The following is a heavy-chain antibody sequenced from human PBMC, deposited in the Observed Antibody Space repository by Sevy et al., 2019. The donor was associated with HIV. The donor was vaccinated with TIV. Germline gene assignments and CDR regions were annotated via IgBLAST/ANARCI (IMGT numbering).Heavy chain of an antibody. J-gene: IGHJ3*02. CDR2: ISRSGGST. CDR3: ANTSAKGDDAFNI. Sequence: GGSLRLSCAASGFTFTDAWMTWVRQAPGKGLEWVSAISRSGGSTYYADSVKGRFTISRDNSKNTLYLQMNSLRAEDTAVYYCANTSAKGDDAFNIWGQGTMVTVSS. V-gene: IGHV3-23*01. CDR1: GFTFTDAW. D-gene: IGHD3-16*01.